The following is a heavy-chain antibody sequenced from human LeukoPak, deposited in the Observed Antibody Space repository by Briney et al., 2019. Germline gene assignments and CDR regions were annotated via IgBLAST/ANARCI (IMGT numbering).Heavy chain of an antibody. Sequence: PSETLSLTCTVSGGSISSYYWSWIRQPPGKGLEWIGYIYYSGSTNYNPSLKSRVTISVDTSKNQFSLKLSSVTAADTAVYYCAREGYGGNRRFDIWGQGTMVTVSS. CDR3: AREGYGGNRRFDI. J-gene: IGHJ3*02. V-gene: IGHV4-59*01. CDR1: GGSISSYY. D-gene: IGHD4-23*01. CDR2: IYYSGST.